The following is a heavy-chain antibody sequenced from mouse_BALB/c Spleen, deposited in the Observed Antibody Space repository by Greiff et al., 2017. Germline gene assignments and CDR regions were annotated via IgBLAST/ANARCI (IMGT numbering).Heavy chain of an antibody. V-gene: IGHV2-9*02. CDR2: IWAGGST. CDR1: GFSLTSYG. CDR3: ARGVGGNCYFDY. D-gene: IGHD2-1*01. Sequence: VKLMESGPGLVAPSQSLSITCTVSGFSLTSYGVHWVRQPPGKGLEWLGVIWAGGSTNYNSALMSRLSISKDNSKSQVFLKMNSLQTDDTAMYYCARGVGGNCYFDYWGQGTTLTVSS. J-gene: IGHJ2*01.